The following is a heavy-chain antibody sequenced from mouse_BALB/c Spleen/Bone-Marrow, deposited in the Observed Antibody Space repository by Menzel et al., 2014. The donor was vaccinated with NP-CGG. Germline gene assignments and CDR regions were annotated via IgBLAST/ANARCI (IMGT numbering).Heavy chain of an antibody. CDR3: TIEYENTTKDYYALDY. V-gene: IGHV1S16*01. CDR1: GYTFTTYW. J-gene: IGHJ4*01. D-gene: IGHD2-10*02. CDR2: INPSSGGT. Sequence: VKLMESGAELVKPGASVKLSCKASGYTFTTYWMHWVRRTPGQGFDWIGEINPSSGGTYYNEKFRRKATLTVDKSSSTAYVQLCSLTSEDCAVYYCTIEYENTTKDYYALDYWGQGTSVTVSS.